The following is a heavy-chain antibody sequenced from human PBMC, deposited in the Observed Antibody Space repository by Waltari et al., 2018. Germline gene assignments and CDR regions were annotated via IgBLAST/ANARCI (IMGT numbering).Heavy chain of an antibody. CDR3: ARDRARKYGDYVSGY. Sequence: QVQLVQSGAEVKKPGASVKVSCKASGYTFTAYYMRWVRQAPGQGIEWMGWINPNSGGTNYAKKFQGRFTMTRDTSISTAYMELSRLRSDDTAVYYCARDRARKYGDYVSGYWGQGTLVTVSS. V-gene: IGHV1-2*02. D-gene: IGHD4-17*01. J-gene: IGHJ4*02. CDR2: INPNSGGT. CDR1: GYTFTAYY.